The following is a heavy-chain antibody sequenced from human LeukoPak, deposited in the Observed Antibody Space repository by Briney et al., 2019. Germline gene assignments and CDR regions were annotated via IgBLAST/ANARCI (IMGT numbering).Heavy chain of an antibody. CDR2: IYYSGRT. D-gene: IGHD2-15*01. V-gene: IGHV4-30-4*01. CDR3: ARDVRRRSASNYFDY. CDR1: GGSISSGDYY. Sequence: SQTLSLTCTVSGGSISSGDYYWGWIRQSPGKGLEWIGYIYYSGRTYYNPSLKSRVTISADTSKNHFSLNVSSVTAADTAVYYCARDVRRRSASNYFDYWGQGTLVTVSS. J-gene: IGHJ4*02.